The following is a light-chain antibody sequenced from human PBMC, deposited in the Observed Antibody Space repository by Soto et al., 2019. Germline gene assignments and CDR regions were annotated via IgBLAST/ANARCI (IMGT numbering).Light chain of an antibody. CDR1: SSDVGGYNY. Sequence: QSALTQPASVSGSPGQSITISCTGTSSDVGGYNYVSWYQQHPGKAPKLMIYDVSNRPSGVSNRFSGSKSGNTASLTISGPQAEEEVDYYCSSNKRRSIGVLGGG. CDR3: SSNKRRSIGV. CDR2: DVS. V-gene: IGLV2-14*01. J-gene: IGLJ2*01.